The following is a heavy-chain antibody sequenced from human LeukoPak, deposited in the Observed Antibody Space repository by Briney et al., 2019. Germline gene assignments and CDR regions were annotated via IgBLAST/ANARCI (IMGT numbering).Heavy chain of an antibody. J-gene: IGHJ4*02. CDR2: ISDSSSTI. Sequence: PGGSLRLSCAASGFTFNTYSMNWFRQAPGKGLEWTSFISDSSSTIFYADSVKGRFTISRDNAKNSLYLEMNSLRAEDTAVYYCARILDSAWGELGYWGQGTLVTVSS. D-gene: IGHD6-19*01. V-gene: IGHV3-48*01. CDR3: ARILDSAWGELGY. CDR1: GFTFNTYS.